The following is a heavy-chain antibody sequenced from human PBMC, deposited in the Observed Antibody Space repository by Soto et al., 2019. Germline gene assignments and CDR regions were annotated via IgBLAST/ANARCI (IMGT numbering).Heavy chain of an antibody. V-gene: IGHV4-39*01. CDR2: IYYSGST. CDR1: GGSISRSSYY. CDR3: ASAVMDYGDAWYYFDY. D-gene: IGHD4-17*01. Sequence: SETLSLTCTVSGGSISRSSYYWGWIRQPPGKGLEWIGSIYYSGSTYYNPSLKSRVTISVDTSKNQFSLKLSSVTAADTAVYYCASAVMDYGDAWYYFDYWGHGTLVTVS. J-gene: IGHJ4*01.